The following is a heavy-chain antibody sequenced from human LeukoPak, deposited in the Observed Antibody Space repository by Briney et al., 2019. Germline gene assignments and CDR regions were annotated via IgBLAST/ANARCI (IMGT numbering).Heavy chain of an antibody. J-gene: IGHJ4*02. D-gene: IGHD2-2*01. CDR3: ARGWYQPPDY. V-gene: IGHV3-48*01. CDR2: ISSSSSTI. CDR1: GFTFSIYS. Sequence: GGSLRLSCAASGFTFSIYSMNWVRQAPGKGLEWVSYISSSSSTIYYADSVKGRFTISRDNAKNTLYLQMNSLRAEDTAVYYCARGWYQPPDYWGQGTLVTVSS.